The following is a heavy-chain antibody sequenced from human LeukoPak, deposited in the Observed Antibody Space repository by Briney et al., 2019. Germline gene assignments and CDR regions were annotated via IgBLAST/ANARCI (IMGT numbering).Heavy chain of an antibody. CDR3: ARGGGFDY. CDR1: GGSISSYY. Sequence: SETLSLTCTVSGGSISSYYWSWIRQPPGKGLEWIGYIYYSGSTNYNPSLKSRVTISVDTSKNQFSLKLSSVTAADTAVYYCARGGGFDYWGQGTLVTVSS. CDR2: IYYSGST. D-gene: IGHD3-16*01. J-gene: IGHJ4*02. V-gene: IGHV4-59*08.